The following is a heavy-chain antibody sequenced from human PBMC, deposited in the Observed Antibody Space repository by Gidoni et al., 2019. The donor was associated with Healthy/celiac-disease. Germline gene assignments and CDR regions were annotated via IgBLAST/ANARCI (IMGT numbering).Heavy chain of an antibody. Sequence: QVQLQQSGPGLVKPSQTLSLTCAISGDSVSSTSAAWNWIRQSPSRGLEWLGRTYYRSKWYNDYAVSVKSRITINPDTSKNQFSLQLNSVTPEDTAVYYCARADWNDDEGGWAAFDIWGQGTMVTVSS. CDR3: ARADWNDDEGGWAAFDI. J-gene: IGHJ3*02. CDR2: TYYRSKWYN. V-gene: IGHV6-1*01. CDR1: GDSVSSTSAA. D-gene: IGHD1-1*01.